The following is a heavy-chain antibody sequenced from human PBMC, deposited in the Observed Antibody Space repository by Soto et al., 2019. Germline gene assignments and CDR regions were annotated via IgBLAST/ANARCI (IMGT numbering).Heavy chain of an antibody. Sequence: QVQLVQSGAEVKKPGSSVKVSCKASGGTFSSSTISWVRQAPGQGLEWMGRIIPILGITNYAQKFQGRVMITADTSTSTAYMELSSLRAEDTAVYYCARGPYCNGDRCYQYFDYWGQGTLVTVSS. J-gene: IGHJ4*02. CDR2: IIPILGIT. CDR1: GGTFSSST. V-gene: IGHV1-69*02. D-gene: IGHD2-15*01. CDR3: ARGPYCNGDRCYQYFDY.